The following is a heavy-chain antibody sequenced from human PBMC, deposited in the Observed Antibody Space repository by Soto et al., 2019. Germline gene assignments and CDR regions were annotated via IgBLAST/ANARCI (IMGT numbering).Heavy chain of an antibody. V-gene: IGHV4-34*01. J-gene: IGHJ4*02. CDR3: ARGRSGYYGSGSYYQ. CDR2: INHSGST. CDR1: GGSFSGYY. D-gene: IGHD3-10*01. Sequence: QVQLQQWGAGLLKPSETLSLTCAVYGGSFSGYYWSWIRQPPGKGLEWIGEINHSGSTNYNPSLKSQVTISVDTSKNQFSLKLSSVTAADTAVYYCARGRSGYYGSGSYYQWGQGTLVTVSS.